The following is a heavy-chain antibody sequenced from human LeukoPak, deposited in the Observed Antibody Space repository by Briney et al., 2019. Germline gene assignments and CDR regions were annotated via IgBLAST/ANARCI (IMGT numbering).Heavy chain of an antibody. Sequence: ASVKVSCKASGGTFSSYAISWVRQAPGQGLEWMGWISTYNGNTNYAQKLQGRVTMTTDTSTSTAYMELRSLRSDDMAVYYCARDPRDGSSGWYSPGDYWGQGTLVTVSS. CDR1: GGTFSSYA. CDR2: ISTYNGNT. V-gene: IGHV1-18*03. CDR3: ARDPRDGSSGWYSPGDY. D-gene: IGHD6-19*01. J-gene: IGHJ4*02.